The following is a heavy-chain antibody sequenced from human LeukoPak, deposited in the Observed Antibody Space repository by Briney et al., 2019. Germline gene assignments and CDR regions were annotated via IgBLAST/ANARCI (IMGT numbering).Heavy chain of an antibody. Sequence: SETLSLTCAVYGASFSGYYWSWSRQPPGRGLEWIGDIHQSGDTNYNPSLKSRVTISIDTSKNQFSLKLSSVTAADTAVYYCARPMVRGAPHKYWHFDLWGRGTLVTVSS. CDR2: IHQSGDT. CDR1: GASFSGYY. V-gene: IGHV4-34*01. D-gene: IGHD3-10*01. J-gene: IGHJ2*01. CDR3: ARPMVRGAPHKYWHFDL.